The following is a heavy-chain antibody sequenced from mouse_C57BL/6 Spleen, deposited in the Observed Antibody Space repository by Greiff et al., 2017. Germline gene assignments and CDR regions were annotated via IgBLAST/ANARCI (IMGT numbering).Heavy chain of an antibody. CDR2: IDPENGDT. J-gene: IGHJ3*01. V-gene: IGHV14-4*01. CDR3: TTRTTVVATDAY. D-gene: IGHD1-1*01. Sequence: VQLQQSGAELVRPGASVKLTCTASGFNIKDDYMHWVKQRPEQGLEWIGWIDPENGDTEYASKFQGKATITADTSSNTAYLQLSSLTSEDTAVYYCTTRTTVVATDAYWGQGTLVTVSA. CDR1: GFNIKDDY.